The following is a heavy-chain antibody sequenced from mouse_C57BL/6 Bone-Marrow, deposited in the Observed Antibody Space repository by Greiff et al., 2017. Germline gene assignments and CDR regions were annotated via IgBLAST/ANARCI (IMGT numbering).Heavy chain of an antibody. CDR3: ARRVRGFAD. J-gene: IGHJ3*01. Sequence: EVQLVESGGDLVKPGGSLKLSCAASGFTFSSYGMSWVRQTPDKRLEWVATIRSGGSYNYYPDSVKGRFTISRDNAKNTLYLQMSSLKSEDTAMYYCARRVRGFADWGQGTLVTVSA. CDR1: GFTFSSYG. CDR2: IRSGGSYN. V-gene: IGHV5-6*01.